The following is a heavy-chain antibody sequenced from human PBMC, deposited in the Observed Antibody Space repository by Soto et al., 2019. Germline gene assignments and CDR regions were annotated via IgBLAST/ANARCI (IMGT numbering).Heavy chain of an antibody. Sequence: QMQLQESGPGLVKPSQTLSLTCTVSGGSISSGGYYWSWIRQHPGKGLEWIGYIYYSGNTYYNPSLKSRVTISVDTSKHQFSLKLSSVTAAHTAVYYCAREAAAGYYYYYGMDVWGQGTTVTVSS. CDR1: GGSISSGGYY. CDR3: AREAAAGYYYYYGMDV. CDR2: IYYSGNT. D-gene: IGHD6-13*01. V-gene: IGHV4-31*03. J-gene: IGHJ6*02.